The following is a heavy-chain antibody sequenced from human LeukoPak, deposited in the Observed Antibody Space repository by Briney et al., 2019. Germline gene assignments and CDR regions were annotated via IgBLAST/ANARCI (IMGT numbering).Heavy chain of an antibody. Sequence: SETLSLTCTVSGGSIGTYYWSWVRQSPGKGLEWIGYIYVTGNRYNPFLQSRVTISVDTSRNQFFLKMSSVTAADTAVYYCARHIGGGIEDMDVWGKGTKVTVSS. D-gene: IGHD3-16*02. CDR3: ARHIGGGIEDMDV. V-gene: IGHV4-59*08. CDR2: IYVTGN. CDR1: GGSIGTYY. J-gene: IGHJ6*03.